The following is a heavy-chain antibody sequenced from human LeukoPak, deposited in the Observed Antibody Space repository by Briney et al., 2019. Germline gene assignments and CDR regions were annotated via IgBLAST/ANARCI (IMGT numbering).Heavy chain of an antibody. V-gene: IGHV4-59*08. J-gene: IGHJ4*02. CDR1: GGSISSYY. D-gene: IGHD3-22*01. CDR3: ASVVRYYYDSSGYYRDY. CDR2: IYYSGST. Sequence: SETLSLTCTVSGGSISSYYWSWIRQPPGKGLEWIGYIYYSGSTYYNPSLKSRVTISVDTSKNQFSLKLSSVTAADTAVYYCASVVRYYYDSSGYYRDYWGQGTLVTVSS.